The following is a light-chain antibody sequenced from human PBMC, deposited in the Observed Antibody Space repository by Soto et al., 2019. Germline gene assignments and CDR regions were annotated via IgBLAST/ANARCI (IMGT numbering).Light chain of an antibody. J-gene: IGKJ3*01. V-gene: IGKV3-15*01. CDR1: ESVHSN. CDR2: YAS. Sequence: EMVMTQSPATLSVSPGERVTLSCRASESVHSNFAWYQQKPGHGPSLLLYYASTRVTSVPDRFSGSGSGREFTLTISSRQYEDFGVEYCWHYNTGPPTFGPGTKVEIK. CDR3: WHYNTGPPT.